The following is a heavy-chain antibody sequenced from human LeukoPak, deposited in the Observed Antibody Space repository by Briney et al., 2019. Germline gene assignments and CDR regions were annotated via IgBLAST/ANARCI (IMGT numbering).Heavy chain of an antibody. D-gene: IGHD5-12*01. CDR1: GFSLSTSGVG. V-gene: IGHV2-5*01. Sequence: SGPTLVKPTQPLTLTCTFSGFSLSTSGVGVGWIRQPPGKALEWLALIHWNDDKRYSPSLKSRLTITKDTSKNQVVLTMTNMDPVDTATYYCAHRLFRVATISRAYYFDYWGQGTLVTVSS. CDR2: IHWNDDK. J-gene: IGHJ4*02. CDR3: AHRLFRVATISRAYYFDY.